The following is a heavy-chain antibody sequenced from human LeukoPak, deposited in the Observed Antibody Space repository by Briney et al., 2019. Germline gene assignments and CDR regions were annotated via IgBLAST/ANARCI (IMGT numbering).Heavy chain of an antibody. J-gene: IGHJ4*02. Sequence: GGSLRLSCTASGFTFSSYSMSWVRQAPGKGLEWISVISGSGDATLYADSVKGRFTITRDNAKNSLYLQMYSLRAEDTAVYYCARGAWVYYYDSSGYPFFDYWGQGTLVTVSS. CDR1: GFTFSSYS. D-gene: IGHD3-22*01. CDR2: ISGSGDAT. CDR3: ARGAWVYYYDSSGYPFFDY. V-gene: IGHV3-23*01.